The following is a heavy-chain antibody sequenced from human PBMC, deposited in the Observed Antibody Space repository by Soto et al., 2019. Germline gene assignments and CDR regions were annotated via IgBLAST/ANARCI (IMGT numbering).Heavy chain of an antibody. J-gene: IGHJ1*01. CDR3: ARHWRGYCSGGSCYGDEYFQH. D-gene: IGHD2-15*01. V-gene: IGHV4-59*08. CDR2: IYYSGST. Sequence: PSETLSLTCTVSGGSISSYYWSWIRQPPGKGLEWIGYIYYSGSTNYNPSLKSRVTISVDTSKNQFSLKLSSVTAADTAVYYCARHWRGYCSGGSCYGDEYFQHWGQGTLVTVSS. CDR1: GGSISSYY.